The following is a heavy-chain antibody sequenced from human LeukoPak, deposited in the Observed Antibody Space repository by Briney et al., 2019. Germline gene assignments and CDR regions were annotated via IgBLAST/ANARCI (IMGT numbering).Heavy chain of an antibody. D-gene: IGHD3-22*01. J-gene: IGHJ6*03. CDR2: INHSGST. CDR1: GGSFSGYY. CDR3: VRPHINSGRYYYMDV. V-gene: IGHV4-34*01. Sequence: PSETLSLTCAVYGGSFSGYYWSWIRQPPGKGLEWIGEINHSGSTNYNPSLKSRVTVSVDASKSQFSLKLSSMTAADTAVYYCVRPHINSGRYYYMDVWGKGTTVTVSS.